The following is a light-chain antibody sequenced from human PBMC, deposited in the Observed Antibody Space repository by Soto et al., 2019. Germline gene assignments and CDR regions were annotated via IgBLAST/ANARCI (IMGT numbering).Light chain of an antibody. V-gene: IGKV3-15*01. CDR2: SAS. CDR1: RSVNNK. Sequence: EVVMTQSPATLSVSPGERATLSCRASRSVNNKLAWYQQKPGQAPRLLIYSASTRATGIPARFSGSGSGTEFILTISSLQSDDFAFYHCQQYNNWPPWTFGQGTKVEIK. J-gene: IGKJ1*01. CDR3: QQYNNWPPWT.